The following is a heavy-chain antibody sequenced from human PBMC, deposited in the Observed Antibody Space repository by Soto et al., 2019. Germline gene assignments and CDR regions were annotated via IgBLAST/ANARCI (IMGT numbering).Heavy chain of an antibody. Sequence: XEALTISCEGSGYSFAGYWITLVRQMPGKGLEWMGRIDPSDSQTYYSPSFRGHVTISAAKSITTVFLQWSSLRASDTAMYYCARQIYDSDSGPNFQYSFDSWGQGTLVTVSS. D-gene: IGHD3-22*01. CDR2: IDPSDSQT. J-gene: IGHJ4*02. CDR1: GYSFAGYW. V-gene: IGHV5-10-1*01. CDR3: ARQIYDSDSGPNFQYSFDS.